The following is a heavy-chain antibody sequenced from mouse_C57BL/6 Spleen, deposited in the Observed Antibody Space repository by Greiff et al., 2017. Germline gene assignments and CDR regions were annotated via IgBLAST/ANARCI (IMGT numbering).Heavy chain of an antibody. CDR2: IDPGTGGT. J-gene: IGHJ2*01. Sequence: VQLLQSGAELARPGASVTLSCKASGYTFTDYEMHWVKQTTVHGLEWIGAIDPGTGGTAYNQKFKGKATLTADKSSSTAYMELRSLTSEDSAVYYCTAEDYFDYWGQGTTLTVSS. V-gene: IGHV1-15*01. CDR3: TAEDYFDY. CDR1: GYTFTDYE.